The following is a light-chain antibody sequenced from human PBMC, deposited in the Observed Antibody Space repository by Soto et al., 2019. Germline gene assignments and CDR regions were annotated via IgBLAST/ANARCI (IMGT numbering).Light chain of an antibody. V-gene: IGLV2-14*01. CDR1: SSDVGGYNY. J-gene: IGLJ2*01. CDR2: DVS. Sequence: QSALTQPASVSGSPGQSITISCTGTSSDVGGYNYVSWYQQHPGKAPTLMIYDVSNRPSGVSNRFSGSKSGNTASLTISGLQAEDEADYYCSSYKSNRDVGFGGGTKLTVL. CDR3: SSYKSNRDVG.